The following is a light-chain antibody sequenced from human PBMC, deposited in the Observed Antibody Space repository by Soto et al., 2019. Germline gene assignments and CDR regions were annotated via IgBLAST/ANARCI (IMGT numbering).Light chain of an antibody. Sequence: QSALTQPASVSGSPGQSITISCTGSSGDIGDYKYVSWYKQHPGKAPKLMIYDVSNRPSGVSNRFSGSKSGNTASLTISGLQADDAAYYYCSSNTSTNLVIFGGGTKLTVL. CDR2: DVS. J-gene: IGLJ2*01. CDR3: SSNTSTNLVI. V-gene: IGLV2-14*01. CDR1: SGDIGDYKY.